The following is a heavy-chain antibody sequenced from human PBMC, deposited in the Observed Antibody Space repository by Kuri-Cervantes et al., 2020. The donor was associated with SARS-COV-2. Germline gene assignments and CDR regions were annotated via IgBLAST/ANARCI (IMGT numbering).Heavy chain of an antibody. V-gene: IGHV4-34*01. CDR3: ARELGYSSAWSQGDYFDN. D-gene: IGHD6-19*01. CDR1: GGSFSDYY. CDR2: INHTGSA. Sequence: GSLRLSCAVYGGSFSDYYWTWIRQPPGKGLEWIGEINHTGSANYNPSLKSRVTISVDTSKNQFSLKVASVTAADTAVYYCARELGYSSAWSQGDYFDNWGQGTLVTVSS. J-gene: IGHJ4*02.